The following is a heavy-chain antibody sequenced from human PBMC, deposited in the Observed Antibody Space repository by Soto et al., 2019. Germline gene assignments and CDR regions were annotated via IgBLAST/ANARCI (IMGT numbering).Heavy chain of an antibody. V-gene: IGHV3-30*03. Sequence: QVQLVESGGGVVQPGRSLRLSCAASGFTFSSYGMHWVRQAPGKGLEWVAVISYDGSNKYYADSVKGRFTISRDNSKNTLYLQMNSLRAEDTAVYYCATGSQYSGSGGHFDYWGQGTLVTVSS. CDR2: ISYDGSNK. CDR1: GFTFSSYG. D-gene: IGHD1-26*01. CDR3: ATGSQYSGSGGHFDY. J-gene: IGHJ4*02.